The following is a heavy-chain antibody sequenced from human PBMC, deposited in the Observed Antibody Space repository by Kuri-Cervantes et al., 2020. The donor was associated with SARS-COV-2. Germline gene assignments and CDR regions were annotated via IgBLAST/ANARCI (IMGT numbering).Heavy chain of an antibody. CDR2: IYHSGST. J-gene: IGHJ4*02. D-gene: IGHD6-13*01. CDR1: GGSISSHY. Sequence: LSCTVSGGSISSHYWSWIRQPPGKGLEWIGSIYHSGSTYYNPSLKSRVTISVDTSKNQFSLKLSSVTAADTAVYYCASSSSSWPYYFDYWGQGTLVTVSS. V-gene: IGHV4-59*08. CDR3: ASSSSSWPYYFDY.